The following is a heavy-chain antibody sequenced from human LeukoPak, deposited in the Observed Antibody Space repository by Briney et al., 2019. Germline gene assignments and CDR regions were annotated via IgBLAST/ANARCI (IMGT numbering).Heavy chain of an antibody. V-gene: IGHV4-4*07. CDR3: ARGWSYYSAYYFDY. CDR1: GGSISSHY. Sequence: SETLSLTCTVSGGSISSHYWSWIRQPAGKGLEWIGRIYTSGSTNYNPSLKSRVTMSVDTSKNQFSLKLSSVTAADTAVYYCARGWSYYSAYYFDYWGQGTLVTVSS. CDR2: IYTSGST. J-gene: IGHJ4*02. D-gene: IGHD1-26*01.